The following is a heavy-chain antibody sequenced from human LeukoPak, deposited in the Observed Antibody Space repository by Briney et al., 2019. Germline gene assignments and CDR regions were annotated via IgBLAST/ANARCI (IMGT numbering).Heavy chain of an antibody. Sequence: GGSLRLSCVASGFTVSNHWMHWVRQNPGKGLVWVSRIKGDGSSISHADSVTGRFTISRDNAKNSLYLQMSNLRAEDTAVYFCARGGGLDVWGQGATVTVSS. V-gene: IGHV3-74*01. CDR2: IKGDGSSI. CDR3: ARGGGLDV. J-gene: IGHJ6*02. D-gene: IGHD3-16*01. CDR1: GFTVSNHW.